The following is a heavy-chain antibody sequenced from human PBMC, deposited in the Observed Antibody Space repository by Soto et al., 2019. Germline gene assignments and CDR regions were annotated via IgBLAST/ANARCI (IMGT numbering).Heavy chain of an antibody. CDR2: INPNSDDA. D-gene: IGHD2-2*01. CDR3: ARGNPAAAEGGAFDI. V-gene: IGHV1-2*02. CDR1: GYSFTDDY. Sequence: ASVKVSCKASGYSFTDDYIHWVRQAPGQGLEWMGWINPNSDDANYAQKFQGRVTITADESTSTAYMELSSLRSEDTAVYYCARGNPAAAEGGAFDIWGQGTMVTVSS. J-gene: IGHJ3*02.